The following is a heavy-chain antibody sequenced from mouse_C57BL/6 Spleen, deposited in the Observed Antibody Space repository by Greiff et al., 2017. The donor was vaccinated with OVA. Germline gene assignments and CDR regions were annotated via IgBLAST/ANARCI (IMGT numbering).Heavy chain of an antibody. V-gene: IGHV1-81*01. CDR2: IYPRSGNT. CDR1: GYTFTSYG. D-gene: IGHD3-2*02. J-gene: IGHJ2*01. Sequence: QVHVKQSGAELARPGASVKLSCKASGYTFTSYGISWVKQRTGQGLEWIGEIYPRSGNTYYNEKFKGKATLTADKSSSTAYMELRSLTSEDSAVYFCARGTAQAVDYWGQGTTLTVSS. CDR3: ARGTAQAVDY.